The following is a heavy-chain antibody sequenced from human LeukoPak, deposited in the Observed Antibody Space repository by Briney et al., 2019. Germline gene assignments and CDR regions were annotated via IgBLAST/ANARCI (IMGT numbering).Heavy chain of an antibody. CDR3: AKAAGLAAAGDDAFYL. V-gene: IGHV4-59*01. CDR1: GTSISYYY. J-gene: IGHJ3*01. D-gene: IGHD6-13*01. CDR2: IYNSDST. Sequence: SETLSLTCTVYGTSISYYYWRWLRQPPGKGREWIGYIYNSDSTNYNSSQKSRVTMSVDASKTQFSLKLTSVTPADTAVYYCAKAAGLAAAGDDAFYLWGQGTMVTVSS.